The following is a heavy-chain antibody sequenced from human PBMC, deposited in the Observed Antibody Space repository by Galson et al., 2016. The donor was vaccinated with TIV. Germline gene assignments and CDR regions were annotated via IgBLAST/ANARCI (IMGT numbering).Heavy chain of an antibody. V-gene: IGHV1-69*13. Sequence: SVKVSCKASGDTFSSYPFNWVRQAPGQGLEWVGGFIPLFGTANYAQKFQGRVTITADESTSTAYMELSRLRSEDTAIYYCATDRNTAMDTYYYYYGVDAWGQGTTVTVSS. D-gene: IGHD5-18*01. CDR3: ATDRNTAMDTYYYYYGVDA. CDR2: FIPLFGTA. CDR1: GDTFSSYP. J-gene: IGHJ6*02.